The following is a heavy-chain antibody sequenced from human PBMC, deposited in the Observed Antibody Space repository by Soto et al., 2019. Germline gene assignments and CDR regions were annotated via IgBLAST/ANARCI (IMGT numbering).Heavy chain of an antibody. J-gene: IGHJ2*01. Sequence: QVQLVESGGGVVQPGRSLRLSCAASGFTFSSYAMHWVRQAPGKGLEWVAVISYDGSNKYYADSVKGRFTISRDNSKNTLYLQMNSLRAEDTAVYYCARGHYDSNSGKGRYWYFDLWGRGTLVTVSS. CDR3: ARGHYDSNSGKGRYWYFDL. V-gene: IGHV3-30-3*01. CDR2: ISYDGSNK. D-gene: IGHD3-22*01. CDR1: GFTFSSYA.